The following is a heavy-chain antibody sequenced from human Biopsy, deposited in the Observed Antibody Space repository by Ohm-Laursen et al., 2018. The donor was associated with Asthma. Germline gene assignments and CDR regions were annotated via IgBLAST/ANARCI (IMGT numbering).Heavy chain of an antibody. D-gene: IGHD3-22*01. CDR3: ARGDSSDWSHYYFDS. CDR2: IYSGGTS. Sequence: SLRLSCAASGFTFSSYAVSWVRQAPGKGLEWVSVIYSGGTSHTADSVRGRFTISRDYSKNTLYLQMHSLRAEDTAVYYCARGDSSDWSHYYFDSWGPGTLVTVSS. J-gene: IGHJ4*02. V-gene: IGHV3-23*03. CDR1: GFTFSSYA.